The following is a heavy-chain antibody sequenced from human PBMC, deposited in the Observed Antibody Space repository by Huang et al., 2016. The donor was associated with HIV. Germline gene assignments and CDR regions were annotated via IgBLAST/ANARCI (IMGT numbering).Heavy chain of an antibody. J-gene: IGHJ6*03. V-gene: IGHV2-5*06. CDR2: IYWDDDK. Sequence: QITLKESGPALLRPTQTLTLTCTFSGFSLTTIGAGVGWIRQPPGKPLEWLVLIYWDDDKRFGPSLKTRISVTKDTSKNQVVFTMNNVGPTDTGTYYCAHIGRLGDYYMDVWGNGTAVTVSS. CDR1: GFSLTTIGAG. CDR3: AHIGRLGDYYMDV. D-gene: IGHD3-16*01.